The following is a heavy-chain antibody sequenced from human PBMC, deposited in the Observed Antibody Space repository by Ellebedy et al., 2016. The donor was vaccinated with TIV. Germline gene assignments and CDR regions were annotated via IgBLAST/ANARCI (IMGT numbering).Heavy chain of an antibody. J-gene: IGHJ5*02. CDR3: ARDFRQNWNDPTGVWFDP. CDR2: LNPNTGVT. CDR1: GYSFTGST. Sequence: AASVKVSCKASGYSFTGSTISWVRQAPGQGLEWMGWLNPNTGVTHYAQNFQGRVTMTSDTSISAAYMELNILMSDDTAIYYCARDFRQNWNDPTGVWFDPWGQGTLVTVSS. V-gene: IGHV1-2*02. D-gene: IGHD1-1*01.